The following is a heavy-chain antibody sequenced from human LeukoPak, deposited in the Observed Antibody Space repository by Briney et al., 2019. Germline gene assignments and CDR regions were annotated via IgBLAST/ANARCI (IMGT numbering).Heavy chain of an antibody. CDR2: IRYDGSNK. V-gene: IGHV3-30*02. Sequence: PGGSLRLSCAASGFTFSSYGMHWVRQAPGKGLEWVAFIRYDGSNKYYADSVKGRFSISRDNSKNTLYLQMNSLRAEDTAVYYCARDAPREGSLDVWGQGTMVTVSS. CDR1: GFTFSSYG. CDR3: ARDAPREGSLDV. D-gene: IGHD2-15*01. J-gene: IGHJ3*01.